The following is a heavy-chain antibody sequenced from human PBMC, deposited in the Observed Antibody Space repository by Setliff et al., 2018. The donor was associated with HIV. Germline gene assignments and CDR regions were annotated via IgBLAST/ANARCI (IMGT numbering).Heavy chain of an antibody. Sequence: ASVKVSCKASGYSFSSYYMHWVRQAPGQGLEWMGIINPRGGKANYAQRFQGRLTVTTDTSTSTVYMELRLLTSDDTAIYYCARGGGLKPFGYQLDYWGQGTLVTVSS. CDR3: ARGGGLKPFGYQLDY. D-gene: IGHD2-2*01. CDR1: GYSFSSYY. J-gene: IGHJ4*02. V-gene: IGHV1-46*01. CDR2: INPRGGKA.